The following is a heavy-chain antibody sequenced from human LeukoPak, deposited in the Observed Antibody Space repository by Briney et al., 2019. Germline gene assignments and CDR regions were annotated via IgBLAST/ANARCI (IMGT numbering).Heavy chain of an antibody. V-gene: IGHV4-61*01. J-gene: IGHJ4*02. CDR3: ATKGPRRGYFDY. CDR2: IYYTGST. CDR1: GGSVSSDSYY. Sequence: SETLSLTCTVSGGSVSSDSYYWSWIRQPPGKGLEWIGYIYYTGSTNYNPYLKSRVTISVDMSKNQFSLKLTSVTAADTAVYYCATKGPRRGYFDYWGQGTQVAVSS.